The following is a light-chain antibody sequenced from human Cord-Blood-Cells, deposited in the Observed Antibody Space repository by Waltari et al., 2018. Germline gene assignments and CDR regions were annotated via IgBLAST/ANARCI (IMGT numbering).Light chain of an antibody. J-gene: IGLJ1*01. V-gene: IGLV1-44*01. CDR3: AAWPDLLPV. CDR1: SSNLRSTT. CDR2: SNN. Sequence: QSVLTQPPSASGPPGQRATISCPGRSSNLRSTTENWYQQPPGTAPKLLIYSNNQRPSGVPDRFSRSKSATSHSLPISGLQSEDEADYYCAAWPDLLPVF.